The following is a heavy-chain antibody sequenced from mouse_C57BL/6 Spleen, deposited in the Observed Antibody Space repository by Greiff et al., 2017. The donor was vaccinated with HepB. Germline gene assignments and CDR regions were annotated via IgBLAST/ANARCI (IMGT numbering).Heavy chain of an antibody. Sequence: QVQLQQPGAELVMPGASVKLSCKASGYTFTSYWMHWVKQRPGQGLEWIGEIDPSDSYTNYNQKFKGKSTLTVDKSSSTAYMQLSSLTSEDSAVYYCARGSKGAMDYWGQRTSVTVSS. CDR3: ARGSKGAMDY. J-gene: IGHJ4*01. CDR2: IDPSDSYT. V-gene: IGHV1-69*01. D-gene: IGHD1-1*01. CDR1: GYTFTSYW.